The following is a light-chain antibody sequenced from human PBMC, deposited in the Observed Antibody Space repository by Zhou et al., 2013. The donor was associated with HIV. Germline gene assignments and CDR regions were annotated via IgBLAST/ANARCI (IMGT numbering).Light chain of an antibody. Sequence: DIQMTQSPSSLSASIGDRVTITCRAVQDISNYLAWYQQKPGKVPKLLMYAASTLQSGVPSRFSGSGSGTDFTLTISSLQPDDFATYYCQQYSNYLNTFGQGTKLEIK. CDR3: QQYSNYLNT. V-gene: IGKV1-27*01. J-gene: IGKJ2*01. CDR1: QDISNY. CDR2: AAS.